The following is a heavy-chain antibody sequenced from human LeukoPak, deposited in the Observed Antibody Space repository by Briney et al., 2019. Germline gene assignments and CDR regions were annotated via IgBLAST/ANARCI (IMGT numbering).Heavy chain of an antibody. D-gene: IGHD1-1*01. Sequence: GGSLRLSCAAYGFTFDDYAMHWVRQAPGKGLEWVSGISWNSGSIGYADSVKGRFTISRDNAKNSLYLQMNSLRAEDTALYYCATHSDDAAFDIWGQGTMVTVSS. CDR1: GFTFDDYA. J-gene: IGHJ3*02. CDR3: ATHSDDAAFDI. V-gene: IGHV3-9*01. CDR2: ISWNSGSI.